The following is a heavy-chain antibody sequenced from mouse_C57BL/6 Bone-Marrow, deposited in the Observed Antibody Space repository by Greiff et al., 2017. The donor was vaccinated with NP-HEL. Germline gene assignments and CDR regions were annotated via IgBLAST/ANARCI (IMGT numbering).Heavy chain of an antibody. Sequence: VQLQQSGAELVKPGASVKISCKASGYAFSSYWMHWVKQRPGKGLEWIGQIYPGDGDTNYNGKFKGKATLTADKSSSTAYMQLSSLTSEDSAVYFCARGGDYYGSSHWYFDVWGTGTTVTVSS. CDR2: IYPGDGDT. CDR1: GYAFSSYW. CDR3: ARGGDYYGSSHWYFDV. V-gene: IGHV1-80*01. J-gene: IGHJ1*03. D-gene: IGHD1-1*01.